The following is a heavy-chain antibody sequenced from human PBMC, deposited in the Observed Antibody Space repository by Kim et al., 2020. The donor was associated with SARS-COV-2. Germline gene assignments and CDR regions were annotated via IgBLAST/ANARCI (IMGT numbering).Heavy chain of an antibody. CDR1: GFTFSSYA. D-gene: IGHD3-22*01. CDR3: AKVAQSRITMIVVVINPAFDY. Sequence: GGSLRLSCAASGFTFSSYAMSWVRQAPGKGLEWVSAISGNGGSTYYADSVKGRFTISRDNSKNTLYLQMNSLIAEDTAVYYCAKVAQSRITMIVVVINPAFDYWGQGTLVTVSS. CDR2: ISGNGGST. V-gene: IGHV3-23*01. J-gene: IGHJ4*02.